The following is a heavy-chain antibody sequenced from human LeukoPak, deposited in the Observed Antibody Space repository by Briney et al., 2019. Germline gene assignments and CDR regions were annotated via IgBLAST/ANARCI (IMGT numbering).Heavy chain of an antibody. CDR3: ARRYDYSNDAFDI. D-gene: IGHD4-11*01. V-gene: IGHV4-59*08. Sequence: PSETLSLTCTVSGGSISSYYWSWIRQPPGKGLEWIAYISDIGSINYNPSLKSRVTISLDTSKNQFSLNLSSVTAADTAVYYCARRYDYSNDAFDIWGQGTMVTVSS. CDR2: ISDIGSI. J-gene: IGHJ3*02. CDR1: GGSISSYY.